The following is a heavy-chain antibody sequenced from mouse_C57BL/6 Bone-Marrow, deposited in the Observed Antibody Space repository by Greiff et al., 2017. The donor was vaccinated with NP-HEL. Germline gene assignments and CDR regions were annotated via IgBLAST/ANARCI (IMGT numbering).Heavy chain of an antibody. CDR2: IHPNSGST. V-gene: IGHV1-64*01. D-gene: IGHD1-1*01. Sequence: QVQLQQPGAELVKPGASVKLSCKASGYTFTSYWMHWVKQRPGQGLEWIGMIHPNSGSTNYNEKFKSKATLTVDKSSSTAYMQLSSLTSEDSAVYYCAGITTESWYFDVWGTGTTVTVSS. CDR3: AGITTESWYFDV. CDR1: GYTFTSYW. J-gene: IGHJ1*03.